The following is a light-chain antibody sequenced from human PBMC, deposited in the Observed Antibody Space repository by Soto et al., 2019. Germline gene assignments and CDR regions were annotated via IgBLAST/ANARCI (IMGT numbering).Light chain of an antibody. CDR1: QGIRNF. Sequence: DIQMTQSPTSLSASVGDRVTITCRASQGIRNFVAWYQQKPGKAPKLLIYVVSTSQSGVSSRLSGCGSRTDFTLPHDSLQPEDVATYTCQKYSSVPVFGPGTKVEIK. CDR3: QKYSSVPV. J-gene: IGKJ3*01. CDR2: VVS. V-gene: IGKV1-27*01.